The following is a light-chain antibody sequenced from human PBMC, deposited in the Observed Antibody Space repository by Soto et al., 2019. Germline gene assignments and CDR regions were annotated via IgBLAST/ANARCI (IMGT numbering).Light chain of an antibody. CDR3: QQYGRT. J-gene: IGKJ1*01. Sequence: EIVLTQSPGTLSLSPGERATLSCRASQSVSSSYLAWYQQKPGQAPRLLIYGASSRATGIPDRFSGSGSGTDFNLTISRLEHEDFAVYYCQQYGRTFGQGTKVEI. V-gene: IGKV3-20*01. CDR2: GAS. CDR1: QSVSSSY.